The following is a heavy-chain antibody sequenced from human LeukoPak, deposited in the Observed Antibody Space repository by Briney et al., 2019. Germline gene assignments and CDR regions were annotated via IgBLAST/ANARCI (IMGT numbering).Heavy chain of an antibody. D-gene: IGHD3-10*01. CDR1: GFSGSGYW. V-gene: IGHV3-7*01. J-gene: IGHJ6*02. Sequence: GSLRLSCAVAGFSGSGYWMTWVRQAPGKGLEWVANIKPDGSEKNYVDSVKGRFTISRDNAENSLFLQMNSLRVEVTVVYYCAREWGTLLWLGYYYGMDVWGQGTTVTVSS. CDR3: AREWGTLLWLGYYYGMDV. CDR2: IKPDGSEK.